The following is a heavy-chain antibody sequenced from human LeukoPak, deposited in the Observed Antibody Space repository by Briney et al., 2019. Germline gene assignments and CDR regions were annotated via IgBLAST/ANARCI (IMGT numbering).Heavy chain of an antibody. V-gene: IGHV3-23*01. CDR3: AKPARTDYADY. CDR1: GFTFSTYG. Sequence: GGSLRLSCAASGFTFSTYGMSWVRQAPGKGLEWVSAISGSGGVTYYADSVKGRFTISRDNSKNTLYLQMNSLRAADTAVYYCAKPARTDYADYWGQGTLVTVSS. J-gene: IGHJ4*02. D-gene: IGHD1-14*01. CDR2: ISGSGGVT.